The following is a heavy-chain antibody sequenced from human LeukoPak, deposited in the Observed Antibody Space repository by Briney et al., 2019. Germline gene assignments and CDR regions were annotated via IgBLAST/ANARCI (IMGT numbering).Heavy chain of an antibody. D-gene: IGHD6-13*01. Sequence: SETLSLTCTVSGGSISSYYWSWIRQPPGKGLEWIGYIYYSGSTNYNPSLKRRVTMSVDTSKNQFSLKLSSVTAADTAVYYCARHGHSSSWYDYWGQGTLVTVSS. V-gene: IGHV4-59*08. CDR1: GGSISSYY. J-gene: IGHJ4*02. CDR3: ARHGHSSSWYDY. CDR2: IYYSGST.